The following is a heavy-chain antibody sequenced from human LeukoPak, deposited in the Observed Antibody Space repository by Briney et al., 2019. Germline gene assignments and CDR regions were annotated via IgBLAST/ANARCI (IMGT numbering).Heavy chain of an antibody. CDR1: GFTFSNYG. CDR2: ISYDGSNK. CDR3: ATPYSYGYYFDY. V-gene: IGHV3-30*03. Sequence: GGSLRLSCAASGFTFSNYGMHWVRQAPGKGLEWVAVISYDGSNKYYADSVKGRFTISRDNSENTLYLQMNSLRAEDTAVYYCATPYSYGYYFDYWGQGTLVTVSS. J-gene: IGHJ4*02. D-gene: IGHD5-18*01.